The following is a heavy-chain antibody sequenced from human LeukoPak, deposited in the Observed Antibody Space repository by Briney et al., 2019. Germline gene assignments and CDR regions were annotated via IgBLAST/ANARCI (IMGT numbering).Heavy chain of an antibody. V-gene: IGHV3-7*01. Sequence: GGSLSLSCAASGLPFSSYWMSWVRRAPGKGLEWVANIKQDGSEKYYVDSVKGRFTISRDNAKNSLYLQMNSLRAEDTAVYYCARDHNRLFVYWGQGTLVTVSS. D-gene: IGHD3-22*01. J-gene: IGHJ4*02. CDR1: GLPFSSYW. CDR3: ARDHNRLFVY. CDR2: IKQDGSEK.